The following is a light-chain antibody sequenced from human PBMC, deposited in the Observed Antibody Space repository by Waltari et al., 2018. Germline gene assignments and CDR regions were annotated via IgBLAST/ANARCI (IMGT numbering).Light chain of an antibody. J-gene: IGKJ5*01. V-gene: IGKV2-30*01. Sequence: DVGLTQSSLSLPVTLGQPASISCRSSQSLVYTDGISYLNWFHQRPGQAPRRLLYKVSNLDSGVPDRFSGSGSGTDFTLMISSVEADDVGVYFCMQATHWPVTFGQGTRLEIK. CDR1: QSLVYTDGISY. CDR2: KVS. CDR3: MQATHWPVT.